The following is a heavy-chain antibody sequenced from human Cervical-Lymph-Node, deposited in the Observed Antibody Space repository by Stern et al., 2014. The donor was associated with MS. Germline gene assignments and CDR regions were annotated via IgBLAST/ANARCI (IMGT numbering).Heavy chain of an antibody. J-gene: IGHJ3*02. V-gene: IGHV5-51*01. Sequence: VQLVQSGAEVRKPGESLKISCKGSGYSFTNYWIGWVRQMPGKGLEWIGIIYPGDSETRYSTSFQGQVSISADKSISTAYLQWSSLKASDIAMYYCARHPDYGGNPAAFDIWGLGTMVTVSS. D-gene: IGHD4-23*01. CDR2: IYPGDSET. CDR1: GYSFTNYW. CDR3: ARHPDYGGNPAAFDI.